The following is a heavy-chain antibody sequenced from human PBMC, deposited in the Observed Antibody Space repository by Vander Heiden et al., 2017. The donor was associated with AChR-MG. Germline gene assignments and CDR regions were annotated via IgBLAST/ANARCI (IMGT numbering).Heavy chain of an antibody. CDR3: ARVKGGYSGYYMDV. Sequence: EVQLVESGGGLVKPGGSLRLSCAASGFTFSSYSMNWVRQAPGKGLEWVSSISSSSSYIYYADSVKGRFTISRDNAKNSLYLQMNSLRAEDTAVYYCARVKGGYSGYYMDVWGKGTTVTVSS. CDR2: ISSSSSYI. D-gene: IGHD5-12*01. CDR1: GFTFSSYS. V-gene: IGHV3-21*01. J-gene: IGHJ6*03.